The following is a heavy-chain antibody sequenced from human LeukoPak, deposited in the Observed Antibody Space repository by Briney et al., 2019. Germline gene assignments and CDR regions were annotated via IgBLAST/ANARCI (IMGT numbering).Heavy chain of an antibody. Sequence: ASVKVSCKASGYTFTGYYMHWVRQAPGQGLEWMGWINPNSGGTNYAQKFQGRVTMTRDTSISTAYMELSRLRSDDTAVCYCARSVKEGYCSSTSCPEFDYWGQGTLVTVSS. CDR3: ARSVKEGYCSSTSCPEFDY. J-gene: IGHJ4*02. D-gene: IGHD2-2*01. CDR2: INPNSGGT. CDR1: GYTFTGYY. V-gene: IGHV1-2*02.